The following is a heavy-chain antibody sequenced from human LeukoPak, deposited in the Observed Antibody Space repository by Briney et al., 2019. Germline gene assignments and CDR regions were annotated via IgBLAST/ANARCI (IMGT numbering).Heavy chain of an antibody. J-gene: IGHJ4*02. CDR1: GGSISSYY. V-gene: IGHV4-59*01. CDR3: ARGRSIAAAGIDY. Sequence: PSETLSLTCTVSGGSISSYYWSWIRQPPGKGLEWIGYIYYSGSTNYNPSLKSRVTISVDTSKNQFSLKLSSVTAADTAVYYCARGRSIAAAGIDYWGQGTLVTVSS. CDR2: IYYSGST. D-gene: IGHD6-13*01.